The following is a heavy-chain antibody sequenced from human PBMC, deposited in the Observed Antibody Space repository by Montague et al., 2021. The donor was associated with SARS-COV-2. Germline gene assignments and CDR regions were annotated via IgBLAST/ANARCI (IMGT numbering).Heavy chain of an antibody. D-gene: IGHD4-17*01. CDR1: RDRVSSDTAA. Sequence: CVIPRDRVSSDTAAWHWIRQSPSRGLEWLGRTFYRSQWHTDSAASVRSRISFSGDISKNQFSLHLNSVTPEDTAIYYCARDGDYGGTWYSFLQNWGQGTLVIVSS. CDR2: TFYRSQWHT. J-gene: IGHJ1*01. CDR3: ARDGDYGGTWYSFLQN. V-gene: IGHV6-1*01.